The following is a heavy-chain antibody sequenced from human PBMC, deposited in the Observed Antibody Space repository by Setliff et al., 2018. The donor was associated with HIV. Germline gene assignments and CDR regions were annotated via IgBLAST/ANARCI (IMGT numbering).Heavy chain of an antibody. J-gene: IGHJ3*02. V-gene: IGHV3-30*02. CDR1: GFTFSAHG. Sequence: GGSLRLSCAASGFTFSAHGMHWVRQAPGKGLEWVAFINYDESYEYYADSVKGRVIISRDNSKHTVDLQMNSLRAEDTAVYYCAKDGDYSNWDYDAFDIWGQGTMVT. D-gene: IGHD1-7*01. CDR2: INYDESYE. CDR3: AKDGDYSNWDYDAFDI.